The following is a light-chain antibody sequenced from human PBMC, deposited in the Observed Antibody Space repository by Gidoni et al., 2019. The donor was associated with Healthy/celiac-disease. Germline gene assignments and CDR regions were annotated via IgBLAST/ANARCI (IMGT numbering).Light chain of an antibody. J-gene: IGKJ1*01. CDR2: GAS. V-gene: IGKV3-20*01. CDR3: QQYGSSPFA. Sequence: EIVLTQSPGTLSLSPGERATLPCRASHSVSSSYLAWYQQKPGQAPRLLIYGASSRATGIPDRFSGSGSGTDFTLTISRLEPEDFAVYYCQQYGSSPFAFGQGTKVEIK. CDR1: HSVSSSY.